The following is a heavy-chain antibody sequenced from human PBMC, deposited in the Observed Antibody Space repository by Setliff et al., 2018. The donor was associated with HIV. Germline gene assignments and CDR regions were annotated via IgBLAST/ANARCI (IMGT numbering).Heavy chain of an antibody. D-gene: IGHD4-17*01. Sequence: GASVKVSCKASGGTLSKYAIIWVRQAPGQGLEWMGGIIPIFGTANYAQNFQGRVTITADASTSTAYMALSSLRSEDTAVYYCARADPFVTERSHDFGGNSGGWFDPWGQGTLGTVSS. CDR2: IIPIFGTA. V-gene: IGHV1-69*13. CDR3: ARADPFVTERSHDFGGNSGGWFDP. CDR1: GGTLSKYA. J-gene: IGHJ5*02.